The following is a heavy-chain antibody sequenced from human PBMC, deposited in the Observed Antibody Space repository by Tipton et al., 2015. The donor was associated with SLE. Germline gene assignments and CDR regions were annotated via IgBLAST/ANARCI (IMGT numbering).Heavy chain of an antibody. CDR2: LSWNSGSI. D-gene: IGHD3-16*01. V-gene: IGHV3-9*01. J-gene: IGHJ6*02. CDR1: GFTFDDYA. Sequence: SLRLSCAASGFTFDDYAMHWVRQAPGKGLEWVSGLSWNSGSIGYADFVKGRFTISRDNAKNSLYLQMNSLRAEDTALYYCTKDVGALQGFGMDVWGQGATVTVSS. CDR3: TKDVGALQGFGMDV.